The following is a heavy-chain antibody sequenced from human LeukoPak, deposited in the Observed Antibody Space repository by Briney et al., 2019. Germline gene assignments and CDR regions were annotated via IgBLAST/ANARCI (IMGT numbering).Heavy chain of an antibody. Sequence: GGSLRLSCAASGFTFDDYAMHWVRQAPGKGLEWVSGISWNSGSIGYADSVKGRLTISRDNAKNSLYLQMNSLRAEDTALYYCAKGDTAMVTVGYWGQGALVTVSS. CDR1: GFTFDDYA. CDR2: ISWNSGSI. J-gene: IGHJ4*02. CDR3: AKGDTAMVTVGY. D-gene: IGHD5-18*01. V-gene: IGHV3-9*01.